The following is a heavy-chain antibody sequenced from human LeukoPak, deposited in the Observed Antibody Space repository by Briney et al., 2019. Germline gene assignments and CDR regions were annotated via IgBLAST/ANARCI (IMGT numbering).Heavy chain of an antibody. D-gene: IGHD3-16*01. CDR1: GGSISSYY. CDR3: ASRPSGLGHYWYFDL. J-gene: IGHJ2*01. CDR2: IYYSGST. V-gene: IGHV4-59*01. Sequence: SETLSLTCTVSGGSISSYYWSWIRQPPGKGLEWIGYIYYSGSTNYNPSLKSRVTISVDTSKNQFSLKLSSVTAADTAVYYCASRPSGLGHYWYFDLWGRGTLVTVSS.